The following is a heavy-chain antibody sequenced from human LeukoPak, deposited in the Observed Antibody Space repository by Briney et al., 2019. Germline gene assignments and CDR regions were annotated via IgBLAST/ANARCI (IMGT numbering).Heavy chain of an antibody. CDR1: GFSFDGYG. D-gene: IGHD3-3*01. V-gene: IGHV3-33*08. CDR3: ASTIFGVVIAPNDAFDI. CDR2: LWYASDK. Sequence: GRSLRLSCAASGFSFDGYGMHWVRQAPGKGLEWVAGLWYASDKYYADSVKGRFTISRDTSKKTLYLQMNSLRAEDTALYYCASTIFGVVIAPNDAFDIWGQGTMVTVSS. J-gene: IGHJ3*02.